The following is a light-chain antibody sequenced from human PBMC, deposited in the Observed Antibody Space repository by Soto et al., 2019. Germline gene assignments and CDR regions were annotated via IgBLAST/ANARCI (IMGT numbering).Light chain of an antibody. V-gene: IGLV1-44*01. Sequence: QSVLTQPPSASGTPGQRVTISCSGTTSNIGSNSVNWFQQLPGTAPRLLIYSNTQRPSGFPDRFSGSKSGSSASLAISGLQSEDEAEHSCAGWDDSLNGLWVFGGGTKLTVL. CDR1: TSNIGSNS. CDR2: SNT. J-gene: IGLJ3*02. CDR3: AGWDDSLNGLWV.